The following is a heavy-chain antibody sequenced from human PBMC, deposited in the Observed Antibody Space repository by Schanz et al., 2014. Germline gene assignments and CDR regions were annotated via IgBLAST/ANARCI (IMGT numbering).Heavy chain of an antibody. Sequence: EVQLVESGGGLVKPGGSLRLSCTASGFSFDSYNMNWVRQSPGKGLEWVAFLSFDSRHIYYADSVKGRFTISSDNSKNTVFLQMNSLRAEDTGVYYCAGAAYCRGAGCALYYALDVWGQGTTVTVSS. CDR1: GFSFDSYN. V-gene: IGHV3-21*04. CDR2: LSFDSRHI. CDR3: AGAAYCRGAGCALYYALDV. J-gene: IGHJ6*02. D-gene: IGHD2-15*01.